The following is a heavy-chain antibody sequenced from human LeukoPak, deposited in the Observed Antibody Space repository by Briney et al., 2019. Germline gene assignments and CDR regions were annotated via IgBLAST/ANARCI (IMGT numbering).Heavy chain of an antibody. J-gene: IGHJ4*02. CDR2: IISDGSEK. V-gene: IGHV3-7*01. D-gene: IGHD6-13*01. CDR3: ARERIVAAGTHFDY. CDR1: GFTFSSYG. Sequence: GGSLRLSCEASGFTFSSYGMSWVRQAPGKGLEWVGDIISDGSEKNYVHSVKGRFTISRDNAKNSLYLQLNSLRAKDTAVYYCARERIVAAGTHFDYGGQGTLVAVSS.